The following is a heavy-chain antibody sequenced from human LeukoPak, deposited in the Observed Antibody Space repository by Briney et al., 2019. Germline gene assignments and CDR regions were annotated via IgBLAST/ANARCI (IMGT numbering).Heavy chain of an antibody. Sequence: GGSLRLSCAASGFIFSNYGMHWVRQAPGKGLDWVAVIWYDGSYKYYADSVKGRFTISRDNSKNTLYLQMNSLRAEDTAIYYCAKVVQYTASTGTGLDYWGQGTLVTVSS. CDR1: GFIFSNYG. D-gene: IGHD6-13*01. J-gene: IGHJ4*02. CDR3: AKVVQYTASTGTGLDY. V-gene: IGHV3-33*06. CDR2: IWYDGSYK.